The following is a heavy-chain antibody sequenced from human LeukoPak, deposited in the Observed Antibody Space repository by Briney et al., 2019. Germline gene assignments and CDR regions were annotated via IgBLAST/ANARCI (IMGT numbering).Heavy chain of an antibody. CDR3: ASSRPYYDILTGQSDDAFDI. J-gene: IGHJ3*02. CDR2: ITYSVTT. V-gene: IGHV4-59*01. Sequence: PSETLSLTCTVSGGSLSSYHWSWIRQPPGKGLEWIGYITYSVTTNYNPSLNSRVTISVDTSKNQFSLKLTSVTAADTAFYYCASSRPYYDILTGQSDDAFDIWGRGTMVTVSS. D-gene: IGHD3-9*01. CDR1: GGSLSSYH.